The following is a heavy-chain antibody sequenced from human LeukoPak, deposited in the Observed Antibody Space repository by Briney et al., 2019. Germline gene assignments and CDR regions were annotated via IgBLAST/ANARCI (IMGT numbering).Heavy chain of an antibody. V-gene: IGHV4-31*03. CDR3: ASLLRDYYGSVRSPIWFDP. Sequence: SQTLSLTCTVSAGSISSGCYYCNWILQHPGKGLEWTAYIYYTGSTYYNPSLKSRVTISGDTSKNQFCLKLSSVTAADTAVYYCASLLRDYYGSVRSPIWFDPWGQGTLVTVSS. D-gene: IGHD3-10*01. J-gene: IGHJ5*02. CDR1: AGSISSGCYY. CDR2: IYYTGST.